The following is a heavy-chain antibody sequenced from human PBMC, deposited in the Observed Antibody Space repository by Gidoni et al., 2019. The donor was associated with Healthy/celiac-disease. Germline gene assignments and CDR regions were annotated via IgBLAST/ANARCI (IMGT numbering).Heavy chain of an antibody. CDR3: AKAGPPYCSGGSCYSAFDY. J-gene: IGHJ4*02. Sequence: EVQLVESGGGLVQPDRSLRLSCAAYGFTFDDYALHWVRQAPGKGLEWFSGISWNSGSIGYAESVQGRFTISRDNAKNSLYLQMNSLRAEDTALYYCAKAGPPYCSGGSCYSAFDYWGQGTLVTVSS. V-gene: IGHV3-9*01. D-gene: IGHD2-15*01. CDR2: ISWNSGSI. CDR1: GFTFDDYA.